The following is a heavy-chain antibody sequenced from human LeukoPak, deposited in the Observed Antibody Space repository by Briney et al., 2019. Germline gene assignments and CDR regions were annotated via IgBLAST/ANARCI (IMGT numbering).Heavy chain of an antibody. CDR1: AFSLNAYN. CDR3: ARDRLAAAHFDY. Sequence: GGSLRLSCAASAFSLNAYNMNWVRQAPGKGLEWVSSISYTGTYIYYADSVKGRFTISRDNSKNTLYLQMNSLRAEDTAVYYCARDRLAAAHFDYWGQGTLVTVSS. J-gene: IGHJ4*02. CDR2: ISYTGTYI. D-gene: IGHD6-25*01. V-gene: IGHV3-21*01.